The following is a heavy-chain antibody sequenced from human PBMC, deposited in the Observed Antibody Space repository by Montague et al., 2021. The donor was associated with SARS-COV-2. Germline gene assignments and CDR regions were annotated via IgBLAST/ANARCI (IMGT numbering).Heavy chain of an antibody. J-gene: IGHJ6*02. CDR2: IYYSGST. CDR3: AREGSGRGYYYYGMDV. Sequence: TLSLTCTVSGGSISSYYWSWIRQPPGKGLEWIGYIYYSGSTNYNPSLKSRVTISVDTFKNQFSLKLSSVTAADTAVYYCAREGSGRGYYYYGMDVWGQGTTVTVSS. CDR1: GGSISSYY. D-gene: IGHD3-10*01. V-gene: IGHV4-59*01.